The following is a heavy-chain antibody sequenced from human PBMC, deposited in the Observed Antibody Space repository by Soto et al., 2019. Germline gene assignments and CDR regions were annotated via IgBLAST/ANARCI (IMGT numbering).Heavy chain of an antibody. V-gene: IGHV4-59*01. CDR3: ARVNTGSMVKFDY. J-gene: IGHJ4*02. D-gene: IGHD5-18*01. CDR1: GGSISSYY. CDR2: IYYSGST. Sequence: PSETLSLTCTVSGGSISSYYWSWIRQPPGKGLEWIGYIYYSGSTNYNPSLKSRVTISVDTSKNQFSLKLSSVTAADTAVYYCARVNTGSMVKFDYWGQGTLVPVSS.